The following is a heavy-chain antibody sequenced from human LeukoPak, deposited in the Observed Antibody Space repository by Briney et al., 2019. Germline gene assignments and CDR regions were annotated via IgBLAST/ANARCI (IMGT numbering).Heavy chain of an antibody. J-gene: IGHJ5*02. D-gene: IGHD3-9*01. CDR1: GGTFSSYA. Sequence: ASVKVSCKASGGTFSSYAISWVRQAPGQGLEWMGRIIPILGIANYAQKFQGRVTITADKSTSTAYMELSSLRSEDTAVYYCARRYDILTGYYSSWGQGTLVTVSS. CDR3: ARRYDILTGYYSS. V-gene: IGHV1-69*04. CDR2: IIPILGIA.